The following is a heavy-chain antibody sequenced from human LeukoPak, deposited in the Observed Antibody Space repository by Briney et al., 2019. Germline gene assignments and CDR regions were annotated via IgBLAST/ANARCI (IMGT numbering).Heavy chain of an antibody. D-gene: IGHD3-10*01. V-gene: IGHV1-69*06. J-gene: IGHJ4*02. CDR2: IIPIFGTA. CDR1: GGTFSSYA. Sequence: ASVKVSCKASGGTFSSYAISWVRQAPGQGLEGMGGIIPIFGTANYAQKFQGRVTITADKSTSTAYMELSSLRSEDTAVYYCARVHLTGSYYNRAPAGYFDYWGQGTLVTVSS. CDR3: ARVHLTGSYYNRAPAGYFDY.